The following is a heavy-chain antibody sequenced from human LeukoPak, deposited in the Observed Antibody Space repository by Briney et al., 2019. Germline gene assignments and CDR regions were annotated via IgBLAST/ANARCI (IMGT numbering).Heavy chain of an antibody. Sequence: GGSLRPSCAASGFTFDDYAMHWVRQAPGKGLEWVSGISWNSGSIGYADSVKGRFTISRDNAKNSLYLQMNSLRAEDMALYYCAKGITGTTGDAFDIWGQGTMVTVSS. CDR1: GFTFDDYA. D-gene: IGHD1-7*01. V-gene: IGHV3-9*03. CDR2: ISWNSGSI. CDR3: AKGITGTTGDAFDI. J-gene: IGHJ3*02.